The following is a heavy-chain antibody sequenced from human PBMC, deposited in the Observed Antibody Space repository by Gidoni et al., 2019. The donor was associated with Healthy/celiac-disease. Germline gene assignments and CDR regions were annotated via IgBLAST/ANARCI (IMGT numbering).Heavy chain of an antibody. J-gene: IGHJ6*02. CDR2: IKDDGSER. Sequence: EVQLVESGGGLVRPGGSLKLSCAASGVTFGSHLMTWVRKAPGKGVEGVANIKDDGSERYYVDSVKGRFTISRDNAKNSLCLQMNSLRAEDTAVYYCARDYYDSSGYYYPSRDTLDVWGQGTTVTVSS. CDR3: ARDYYDSSGYYYPSRDTLDV. CDR1: GVTFGSHL. V-gene: IGHV3-7*01. D-gene: IGHD3-22*01.